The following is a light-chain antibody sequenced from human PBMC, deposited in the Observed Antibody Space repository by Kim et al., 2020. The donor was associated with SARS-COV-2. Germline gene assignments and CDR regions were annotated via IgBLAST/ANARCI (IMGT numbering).Light chain of an antibody. CDR2: GAP. J-gene: IGKJ1*01. V-gene: IGKV1-27*01. CDR3: RQYNSAHWT. Sequence: ASVGDEGTITSGPSKEISNYMAGCQQKKGIIPPGLIYGAPALQSGVPPRCCGGGGGTEVSLTTSRLQPEDVAAYYCRQYNSAHWTFGQGTKVDIK. CDR1: KEISNY.